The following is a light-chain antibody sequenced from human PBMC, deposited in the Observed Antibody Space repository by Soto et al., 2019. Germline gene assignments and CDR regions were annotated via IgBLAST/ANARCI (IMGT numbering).Light chain of an antibody. CDR3: HQYGISP. Sequence: EIVLTQSPATLSVSPGETASLSCRASQSAGNLLAWYQQRPGKATRLLIYYISKRATGIPARFSGRWSGTEFTLTINSLQSEDSAVYYCHQYGISPFGGGTKVDIK. J-gene: IGKJ4*01. CDR2: YIS. V-gene: IGKV3D-15*01. CDR1: QSAGNL.